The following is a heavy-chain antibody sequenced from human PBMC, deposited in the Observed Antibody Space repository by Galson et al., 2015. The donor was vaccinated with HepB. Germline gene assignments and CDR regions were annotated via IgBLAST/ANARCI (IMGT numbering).Heavy chain of an antibody. J-gene: IGHJ2*01. CDR3: ARCGTSLLRHWYFDL. V-gene: IGHV5-51*03. CDR2: IYPGDSDT. CDR1: GYSFTSYW. Sequence: QSGAEVKKPGESLKISCKGSGYSFTSYWIGWVRQMPGKGLEWMGIIYPGDSDTRYSPSLQGQVTISADKSISTAYLQWSSLKASDTAMYYCARCGTSLLRHWYFDLWGRGTLVTVSS. D-gene: IGHD4-23*01.